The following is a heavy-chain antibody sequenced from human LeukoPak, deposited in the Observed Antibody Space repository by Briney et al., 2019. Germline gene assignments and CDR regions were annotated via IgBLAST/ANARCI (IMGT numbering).Heavy chain of an antibody. CDR1: GFTFSSYG. CDR2: ISGSGGST. CDR3: AKDQSVVTATHFDY. Sequence: PGGSLRLSCAASGFTFSSYGMSWVRQAPGKGLEWVSAISGSGGSTYYADSVKGRFTISRDNSKNTLYLQMNSLRAEDTAVYYCAKDQSVVTATHFDYWGQGTLVTVSS. V-gene: IGHV3-23*01. J-gene: IGHJ4*02. D-gene: IGHD2-21*02.